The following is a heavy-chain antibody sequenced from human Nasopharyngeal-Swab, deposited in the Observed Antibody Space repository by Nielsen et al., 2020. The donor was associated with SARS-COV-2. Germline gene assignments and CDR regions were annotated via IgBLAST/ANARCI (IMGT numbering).Heavy chain of an antibody. CDR2: ISWNSGSI. D-gene: IGHD6-6*01. CDR3: AKDTTPLYSSSSVPYYYGMDV. V-gene: IGHV3-9*01. Sequence: SLKISCAASGFTFDDYAMHWVRQAPGKDPEWVSGISWNSGSIGYADSVKGRFTISRDNAKNSLYLQMNSLRAEDTALYYCAKDTTPLYSSSSVPYYYGMDVWGQGTTVTVSS. J-gene: IGHJ6*02. CDR1: GFTFDDYA.